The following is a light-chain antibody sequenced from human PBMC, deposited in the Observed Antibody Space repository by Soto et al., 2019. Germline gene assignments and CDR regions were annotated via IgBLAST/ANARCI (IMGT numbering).Light chain of an antibody. CDR1: SSDIGSNS. J-gene: IGLJ3*02. CDR2: GND. Sequence: QSVLTQSPSASRTPGQRVTIPCSGSSSDIGSNSVNWYQQLPGAAPRLLIYGNDHRPSGVPDRFSASKSGTSASLAISGLRSEDEAFYYCATWSDSLKGWVFGGGTKLTVL. CDR3: ATWSDSLKGWV. V-gene: IGLV1-44*01.